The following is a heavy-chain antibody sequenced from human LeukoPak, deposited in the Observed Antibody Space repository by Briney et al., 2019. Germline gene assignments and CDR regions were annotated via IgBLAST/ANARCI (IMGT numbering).Heavy chain of an antibody. CDR2: ISSSCSTI. V-gene: IGHV3-48*03. CDR1: GFTFSRYE. D-gene: IGHD3-10*02. Sequence: PGGSLRLSCAASGFTFSRYEMNWVRQAPGKGLEWVSYISSSCSTIYYADCVKGRFTISRDNAKNSLYLQMNSMRAEDTAVYYCAELGITMIGGVWGKGTTVTISS. J-gene: IGHJ6*04. CDR3: AELGITMIGGV.